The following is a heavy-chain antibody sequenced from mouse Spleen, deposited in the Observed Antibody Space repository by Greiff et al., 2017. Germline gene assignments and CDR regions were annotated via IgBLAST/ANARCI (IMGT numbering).Heavy chain of an antibody. CDR1: GFTFSSYY. J-gene: IGHJ2*01. V-gene: IGHV5-12-1*01. Sequence: EVQLVESGGGLVKLGGSLKLSCAASGFTFSSYYMSWVRQTPEKRLEWVATISSGGGSTYYPDSVKGRFTISRDNAKNTLYLQMSSLNSEDTAVYYCARKGNYDYFDYWGQGTTLTVSS. CDR2: ISSGGGST. D-gene: IGHD2-1*01. CDR3: ARKGNYDYFDY.